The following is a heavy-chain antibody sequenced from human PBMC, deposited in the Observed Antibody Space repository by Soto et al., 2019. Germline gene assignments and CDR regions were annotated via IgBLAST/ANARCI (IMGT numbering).Heavy chain of an antibody. D-gene: IGHD2-15*01. CDR1: GFTFSSYG. CDR3: ARDVNTCGRGGSCYAPFDI. V-gene: IGHV3-33*01. CDR2: IWYDGSNK. Sequence: QVQLVESGGGVVQPGRSLRLSCAASGFTFSSYGMHWVRQAPGKGLEWVAVIWYDGSNKYYADSVKGRFTISRDNSKNTLYLQMNSLRAEDTAVYYCARDVNTCGRGGSCYAPFDIWGQGTMVTVSS. J-gene: IGHJ3*02.